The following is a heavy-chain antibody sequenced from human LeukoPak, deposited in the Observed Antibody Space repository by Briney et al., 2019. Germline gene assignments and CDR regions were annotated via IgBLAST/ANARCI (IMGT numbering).Heavy chain of an antibody. J-gene: IGHJ3*02. Sequence: PGGSLRLSCAASGFIFSSYGMHWVRQAPGKGLEWVAFIRYDGSNKYYADSVKGRFTISRDNSKNTLYLQMNSLRAEDTAVYYCANKGIAVRPDAFDIWGQGTMVTVSS. CDR2: IRYDGSNK. CDR3: ANKGIAVRPDAFDI. CDR1: GFIFSSYG. D-gene: IGHD6-19*01. V-gene: IGHV3-30*02.